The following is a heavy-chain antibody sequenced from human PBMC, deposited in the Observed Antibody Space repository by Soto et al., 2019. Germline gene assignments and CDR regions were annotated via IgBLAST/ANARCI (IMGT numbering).Heavy chain of an antibody. J-gene: IGHJ6*02. D-gene: IGHD3-9*01. CDR2: IIPILGIA. Sequence: QVQLVQSGAEVKKPGSSVKVSCKASGGTFSSYTISWVRQAPGQGLEWMGRIIPILGIANYAQKFQGRVTITADKSTSTAYMELSSLRSEDTAVYYCARDILTGQSGRGRYYYYYGMDVWGQGTTVTVSS. CDR3: ARDILTGQSGRGRYYYYYGMDV. V-gene: IGHV1-69*08. CDR1: GGTFSSYT.